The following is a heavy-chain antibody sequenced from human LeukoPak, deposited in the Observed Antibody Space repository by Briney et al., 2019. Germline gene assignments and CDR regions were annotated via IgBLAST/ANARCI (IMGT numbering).Heavy chain of an antibody. CDR3: ARGDAAAQQYNWFDP. CDR2: INPNSGGT. Sequence: ASVKVSCKASGCTFTGYYMHWVRQAPGQGLEWMGRINPNSGGTNYAQKFQGRVTMTRDTSISTAYMELTRLRSDDTAVYYCARGDAAAQQYNWFDPWGQGTLVTVSS. J-gene: IGHJ5*02. V-gene: IGHV1-2*06. D-gene: IGHD6-13*01. CDR1: GCTFTGYY.